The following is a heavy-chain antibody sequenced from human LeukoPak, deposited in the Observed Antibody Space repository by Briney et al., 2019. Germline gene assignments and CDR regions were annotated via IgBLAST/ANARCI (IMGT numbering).Heavy chain of an antibody. D-gene: IGHD5-24*01. CDR2: INSDGSST. V-gene: IGHV3-74*01. J-gene: IGHJ5*02. CDR1: GFTFSSYW. Sequence: GGSLRLSCAASGFTFSSYWMHWVRQAPGKGLVWVSRINSDGSSTSYADSVRGRFTISRDNAKNTVYLQMNSLRAEDTAVYYCARAALAVDGYNLGTWGQGTLVTVSS. CDR3: ARAALAVDGYNLGT.